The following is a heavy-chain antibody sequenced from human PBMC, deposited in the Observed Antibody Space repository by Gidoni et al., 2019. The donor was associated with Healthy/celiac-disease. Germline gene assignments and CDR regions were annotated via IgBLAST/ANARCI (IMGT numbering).Heavy chain of an antibody. J-gene: IGHJ1*01. CDR3: ARTEYSSSLYFQH. CDR2: IYYSGST. V-gene: IGHV4-59*01. D-gene: IGHD6-6*01. Sequence: QVQLPEAGPGLVKPSETLSLTCTVSGGSISSYYWSWIRHPPGKGLEWIRHIYYSGSTNYNPSLKSRVTISVATSKNQFALKLSSLTDADTAVYYCARTEYSSSLYFQHWGQGTLVTVSS. CDR1: GGSISSYY.